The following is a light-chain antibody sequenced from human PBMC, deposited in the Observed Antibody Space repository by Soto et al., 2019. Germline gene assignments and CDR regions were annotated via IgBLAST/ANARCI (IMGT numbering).Light chain of an antibody. Sequence: DIQMTQSPSSVSASVGDRVTITCRASQGISRWLAWYQQRPGKAPKLLIYAASDLQSGVPSRFGGGGSGTDFTLTISSLPPEEFATYYCQQANSLPRTFGQGTKVDIK. CDR1: QGISRW. V-gene: IGKV1-12*01. CDR3: QQANSLPRT. J-gene: IGKJ1*01. CDR2: AAS.